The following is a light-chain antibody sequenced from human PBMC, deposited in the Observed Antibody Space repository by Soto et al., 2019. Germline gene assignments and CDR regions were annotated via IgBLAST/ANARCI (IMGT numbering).Light chain of an antibody. CDR1: SSDVGGYNY. J-gene: IGLJ3*02. V-gene: IGLV2-14*01. Sequence: QSALTQPASVSGSPGQSITISCTGTSSDVGGYNYVSWYQQHPGKAPKLMIYDVSNRPSGVSNRFSGSKSGNTASLTISGLQAEDEADYYCSSYTSSSTLAWVFCGVTKLTVL. CDR3: SSYTSSSTLAWV. CDR2: DVS.